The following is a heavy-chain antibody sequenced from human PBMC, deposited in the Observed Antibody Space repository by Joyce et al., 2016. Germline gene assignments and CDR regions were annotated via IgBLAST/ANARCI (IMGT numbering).Heavy chain of an antibody. Sequence: QVQLQESGPGLVKPSQTLSLTCTVSGDSFSSDDYYWSWIRQSPGKGMECIGYIRYPGSAYYNPSLKSRLTMSLATSKNQFSLRLTSVTTADTAMYYCARAAVMTASSGWFDPWGQGNLVIVSS. J-gene: IGHJ5*02. V-gene: IGHV4-30-4*01. CDR2: IRYPGSA. CDR1: GDSFSSDDYY. CDR3: ARAAVMTASSGWFDP. D-gene: IGHD2-21*02.